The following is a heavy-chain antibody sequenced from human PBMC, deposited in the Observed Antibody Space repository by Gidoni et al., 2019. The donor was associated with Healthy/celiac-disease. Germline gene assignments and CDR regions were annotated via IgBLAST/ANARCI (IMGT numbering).Heavy chain of an antibody. CDR3: AKDSPPLWFGHNKGGYYFDY. Sequence: QVQLVESGGGVVQPGRSLRLSCSASGFTFSSYGMHWVRQAPGKGLEWVAVIAYDGSNKYYADAVKGRFTISRDNSKNTLYLQMNSLRAEDTAVYYCAKDSPPLWFGHNKGGYYFDYWGQGTLVTVSS. V-gene: IGHV3-30*18. D-gene: IGHD3-10*01. CDR2: IAYDGSNK. J-gene: IGHJ4*02. CDR1: GFTFSSYG.